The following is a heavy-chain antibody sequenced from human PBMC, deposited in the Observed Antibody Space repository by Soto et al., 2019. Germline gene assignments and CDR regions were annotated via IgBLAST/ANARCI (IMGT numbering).Heavy chain of an antibody. CDR1: GFTFSSYA. Sequence: GSLRLSCAASGFTFSSYAMHWVRQAPGKGLEWVAVISYDGSNKYYADSVKGRFTISRDNSKNTLYLQMNSLRAEDTAVYYCARDLRIAARPDTSYFDYWGQGTLVTVSS. CDR2: ISYDGSNK. V-gene: IGHV3-30-3*01. CDR3: ARDLRIAARPDTSYFDY. J-gene: IGHJ4*02. D-gene: IGHD6-6*01.